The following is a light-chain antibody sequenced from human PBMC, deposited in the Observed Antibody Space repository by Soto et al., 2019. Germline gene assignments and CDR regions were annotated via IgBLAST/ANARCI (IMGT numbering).Light chain of an antibody. CDR1: QSVSSDY. CDR2: GAS. Sequence: EIVFTQAPGTLSLSPGERAALSCRASQSVSSDYLAWYQQKPRQAPRLLIYGASYRATGIPDRFSGSGSGTDFTLTISRLEPEDFAVYYCQQYGISPWTFGQGTKVDIK. J-gene: IGKJ1*01. CDR3: QQYGISPWT. V-gene: IGKV3-20*01.